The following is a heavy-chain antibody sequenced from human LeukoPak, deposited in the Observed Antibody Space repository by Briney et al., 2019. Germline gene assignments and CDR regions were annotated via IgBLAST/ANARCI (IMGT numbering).Heavy chain of an antibody. V-gene: IGHV1-2*02. CDR1: GYTFTGYY. CDR3: ARSPRRIARQLAFDY. CDR2: INPNSGGT. D-gene: IGHD5-18*01. J-gene: IGHJ4*02. Sequence: ASVKVSCKASGYTFTGYYMHWVRQAPGQGLEWMGWINPNSGGTNYAQKFQGRVTMTRDTSISTAYMELSRLRSDDTAVYYCARSPRRIARQLAFDYWGQGTLVTVSS.